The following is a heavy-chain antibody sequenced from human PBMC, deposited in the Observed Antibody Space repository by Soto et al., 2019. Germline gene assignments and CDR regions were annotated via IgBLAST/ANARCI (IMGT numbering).Heavy chain of an antibody. V-gene: IGHV4-31*03. J-gene: IGHJ4*02. CDR3: ARSSGVAAAGPFDY. Sequence: QVQLQESGPGLVKPSQTLSLTCTVSGGSISSGGYYWSWIPQHPGKGLEWIGYIYYSGSTYYNPSLKSRVTISVDTSKNQFSLKLSSVTAADTAVYYCARSSGVAAAGPFDYWGQGTLVTVSS. CDR1: GGSISSGGYY. CDR2: IYYSGST. D-gene: IGHD6-13*01.